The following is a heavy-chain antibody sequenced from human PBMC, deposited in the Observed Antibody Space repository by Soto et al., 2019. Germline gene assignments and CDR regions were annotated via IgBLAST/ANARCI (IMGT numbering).Heavy chain of an antibody. CDR3: ARGRNDILTGHYYFDY. CDR2: VFYSGSS. J-gene: IGHJ4*02. CDR1: GVSTSRYY. Sequence: PSDTLSLPCTVSGVSTSRYYVRLIRKSPGKGLEWIGYVFYSGSSNYNPSLKSRVTISVDTSKNQFSLKLRSVTAADTSVYYCARGRNDILTGHYYFDYWGQGTLVTVSA. D-gene: IGHD3-9*01. V-gene: IGHV4-59*01.